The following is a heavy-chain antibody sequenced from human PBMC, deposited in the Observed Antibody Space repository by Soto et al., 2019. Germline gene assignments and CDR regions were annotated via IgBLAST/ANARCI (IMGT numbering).Heavy chain of an antibody. J-gene: IGHJ4*02. CDR3: ARGLYNPSDY. Sequence: QVQLVQSGAEVKKPGASVKVSWKASGYTLTIDAIHWVRQAPGQRLEWMGWINAGNGNTKYSQKFQGRVTITRDTSASTAYMELSSLRSEDTAVYYCARGLYNPSDYWGQGTLVTVSS. V-gene: IGHV1-3*01. CDR2: INAGNGNT. CDR1: GYTLTIDA. D-gene: IGHD1-20*01.